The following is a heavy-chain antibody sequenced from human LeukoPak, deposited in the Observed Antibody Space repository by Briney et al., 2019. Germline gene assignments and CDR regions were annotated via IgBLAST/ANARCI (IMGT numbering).Heavy chain of an antibody. Sequence: GGSLRLSCAASGFTFSSYAMSWVRQAPGKGLEWVSAISGSGGSTYYADSVKGRFTISRDNSKNTPYLQMNSLRAEDTAVYYCASGGSGSYPPQIDYWGQGTLVTVSS. CDR1: GFTFSSYA. CDR3: ASGGSGSYPPQIDY. V-gene: IGHV3-23*01. D-gene: IGHD3-10*01. J-gene: IGHJ4*02. CDR2: ISGSGGST.